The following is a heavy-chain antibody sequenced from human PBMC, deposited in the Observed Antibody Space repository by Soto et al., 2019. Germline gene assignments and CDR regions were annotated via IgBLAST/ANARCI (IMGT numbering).Heavy chain of an antibody. J-gene: IGHJ4*02. D-gene: IGHD1-26*01. CDR3: AKDPLPSGSYPDY. CDR2: ISWDGGST. V-gene: IGHV3-43*01. CDR1: GFTFDDYT. Sequence: GGSLRLSCAASGFTFDDYTMHWVRQAPGKGLEWVSLISWDGGSTYYADSVKGRFTISRDNSKNSLYLQMNSLRTEDTALYYCAKDPLPSGSYPDYWGQGTLVTVSS.